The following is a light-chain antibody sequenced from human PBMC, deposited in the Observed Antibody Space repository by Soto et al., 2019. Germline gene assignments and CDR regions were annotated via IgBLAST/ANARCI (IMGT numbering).Light chain of an antibody. CDR3: QQYGNSPQT. V-gene: IGKV3-20*01. J-gene: IGKJ1*01. Sequence: ETVLTQSPGTLSLSPGERATLSCRASQSVSSSYVAWYQQKPGQAPRLLIYGASSRATGIPDRFSGGGSGTDFPLTITSLEPEDFAVYICQQYGNSPQTFGQGTKVEIK. CDR1: QSVSSSY. CDR2: GAS.